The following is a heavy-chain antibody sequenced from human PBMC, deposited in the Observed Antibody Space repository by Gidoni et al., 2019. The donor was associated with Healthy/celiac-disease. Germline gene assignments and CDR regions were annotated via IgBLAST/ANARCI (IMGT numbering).Heavy chain of an antibody. CDR1: GGTFSSYA. D-gene: IGHD6-13*01. CDR3: ARVGLGSSWSHEGVFDY. Sequence: QVQLVQSGAEVKKPGSSVKVSCKAAGGTFSSYAISWGRQAPGQGLEWMGGIIPILGTANYAQKFQGRVTITADESTSTAYMELSSLRSEDTAVYYCARVGLGSSWSHEGVFDYWGQGTLVTVSS. J-gene: IGHJ4*02. V-gene: IGHV1-69*01. CDR2: IIPILGTA.